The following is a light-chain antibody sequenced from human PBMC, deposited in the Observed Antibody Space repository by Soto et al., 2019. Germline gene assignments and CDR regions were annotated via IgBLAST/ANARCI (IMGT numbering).Light chain of an antibody. CDR2: DVN. V-gene: IGLV2-11*01. Sequence: ALTQPRSVSGSPGQSVTLSCTGTSSDVGGYHYVSWYQHHPGKAPKIIIYDVNKRPSGVPDRFSGSKSGNTASLTISGLQTEDEADYYCCSYAGSYTLVFGGGTKVTVL. CDR1: SSDVGGYHY. CDR3: CSYAGSYTLV. J-gene: IGLJ2*01.